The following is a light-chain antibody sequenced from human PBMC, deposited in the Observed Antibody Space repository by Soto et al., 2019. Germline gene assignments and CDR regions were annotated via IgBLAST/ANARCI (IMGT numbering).Light chain of an antibody. Sequence: QSVLTQPPSVSGAPGQRVTISCTGSSSNIGAGYDVHWYQQLPGTAPKLLIYXXXXRXXXXXXXXXXXKSGTSASLAITGXXAXXXAXXYCQSYDSSLSGSVFGGGTKLTVL. CDR3: QSYDSSLSGSV. CDR2: XXX. J-gene: IGLJ3*02. V-gene: IGLV1-40*01. CDR1: SSNIGAGYD.